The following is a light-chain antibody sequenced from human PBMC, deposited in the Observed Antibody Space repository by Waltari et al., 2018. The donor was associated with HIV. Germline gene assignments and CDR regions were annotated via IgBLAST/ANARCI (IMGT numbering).Light chain of an antibody. Sequence: QSVLTQPPSVSAAPGQKVTTSCSGSDSNIWRNYVAGYQQLPGAAPKLLIYGADTRPSGIPYRFSGSKSGTSATLGITGLQTGDEADYYCGTWDSSLGGWVFGGGTKLAVL. CDR3: GTWDSSLGGWV. V-gene: IGLV1-51*01. CDR1: DSNIWRNY. CDR2: GAD. J-gene: IGLJ3*02.